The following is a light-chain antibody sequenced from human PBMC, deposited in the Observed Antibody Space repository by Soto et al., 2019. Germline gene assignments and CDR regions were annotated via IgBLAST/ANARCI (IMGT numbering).Light chain of an antibody. Sequence: QLVLTQSPSAPASLGASVKLTCTLSSGHSTYAIAWHQQQPEKGPRYLMKVDSDGIHSKGDGIPDRFSGSSSGAERYLTISSLQSEDEADYYCQTWGTGIVVFGGGTKLTVL. CDR1: SGHSTYA. J-gene: IGLJ2*01. V-gene: IGLV4-69*02. CDR2: VDSDGIH. CDR3: QTWGTGIVV.